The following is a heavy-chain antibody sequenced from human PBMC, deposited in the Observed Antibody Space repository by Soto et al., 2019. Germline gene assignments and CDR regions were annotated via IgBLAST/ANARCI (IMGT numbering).Heavy chain of an antibody. D-gene: IGHD5-12*01. CDR3: AREPWGYIGSAKNFDY. CDR1: GFNFRGFT. Sequence: QVHLVESGGGVVQPGGSLRLSCAASGFNFRGFTMHWVRQAPDKGLEWLSVISYAGDYKNYADSVRGRISISRDNSKNSLFLQMHSLRPDDTAVYFCAREPWGYIGSAKNFDYWGQGSLVIVSS. J-gene: IGHJ4*02. V-gene: IGHV3-30-3*01. CDR2: ISYAGDYK.